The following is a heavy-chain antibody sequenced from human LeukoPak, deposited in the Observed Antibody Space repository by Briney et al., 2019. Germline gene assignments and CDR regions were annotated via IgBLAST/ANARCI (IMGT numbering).Heavy chain of an antibody. J-gene: IGHJ5*02. V-gene: IGHV4-34*01. D-gene: IGHD6-13*01. Sequence: SETLSLTCAVYGGSFSGYYWSWIRQPPGKGLEWIGEINHSGSTNYNPSLKSRVTISVDTSKNQLSLKLSSVTAADTAVYYCARESSSSWYGYGPTGWFDPWGQGTLVTVSS. CDR2: INHSGST. CDR1: GGSFSGYY. CDR3: ARESSSSWYGYGPTGWFDP.